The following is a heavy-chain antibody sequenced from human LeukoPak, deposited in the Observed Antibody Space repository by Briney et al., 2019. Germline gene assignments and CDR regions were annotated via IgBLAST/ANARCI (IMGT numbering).Heavy chain of an antibody. CDR2: INRHGNT. V-gene: IGHV4-34*01. J-gene: IGHJ4*02. Sequence: NPSETLSLTCAVSGEPFSGYYWGWIRQPPGKGLELIGEINRHGNTDYNPSLKSRVSMSIDTSKDQFSLKLISVTAADTAVYYCARLVPERFFQLNPEGYYDYWGQGTLVTVSS. CDR1: GEPFSGYY. D-gene: IGHD3-3*01. CDR3: ARLVPERFFQLNPEGYYDY.